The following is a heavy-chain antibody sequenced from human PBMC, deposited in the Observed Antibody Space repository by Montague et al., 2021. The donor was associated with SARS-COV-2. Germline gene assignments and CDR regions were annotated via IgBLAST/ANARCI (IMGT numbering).Heavy chain of an antibody. CDR3: ARALYCSGGSRYPNWFDP. CDR2: IYYSGST. D-gene: IGHD2-15*01. Sequence: SETLSLTCTVSGGSIGSSSYYWCWSRQPPGKGLEWSGSIYYSGSTYYXPSLKSRVTISVDTSKNQFSLKLSSVTAADTAVYYGARALYCSGGSRYPNWFDPWGQGTLVTVSS. CDR1: GGSIGSSSYY. J-gene: IGHJ5*02. V-gene: IGHV4-39*07.